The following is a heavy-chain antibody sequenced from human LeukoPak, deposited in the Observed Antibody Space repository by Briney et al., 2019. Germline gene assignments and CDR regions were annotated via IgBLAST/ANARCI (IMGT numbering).Heavy chain of an antibody. CDR3: ARGIAAAGTWDY. CDR1: GFTFDDYG. V-gene: IGHV3-20*04. J-gene: IGHJ4*02. D-gene: IGHD6-13*01. Sequence: GGSLRLSCAASGFTFDDYGMSWGRQTPGKGLEWVSGINWSGGSTAYADSVKGRFTISRDNAKNFLYLQMDNLRAEDTALYYCARGIAAAGTWDYWGQGTLVTVSS. CDR2: INWSGGST.